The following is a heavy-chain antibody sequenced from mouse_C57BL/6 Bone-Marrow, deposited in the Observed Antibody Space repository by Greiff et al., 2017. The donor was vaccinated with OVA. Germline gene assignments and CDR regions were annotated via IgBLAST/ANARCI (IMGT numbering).Heavy chain of an antibody. CDR3: ARHYGSLY. CDR1: GYTFTSYW. CDR2: IDPSDSYT. V-gene: IGHV1-59*01. D-gene: IGHD1-1*01. Sequence: VQLQQPGAELVRPGTSVKLSCKASGYTFTSYWMHWVKQRPGQGLEWIGVIDPSDSYTNYNQKFKGKATLTVDTSSSTAYMQLSSLTSEDSAVYYCARHYGSLYWGQGTTLTVSS. J-gene: IGHJ2*01.